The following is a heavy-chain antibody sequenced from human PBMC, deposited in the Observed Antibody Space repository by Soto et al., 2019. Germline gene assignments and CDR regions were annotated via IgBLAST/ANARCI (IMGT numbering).Heavy chain of an antibody. V-gene: IGHV3-23*01. J-gene: IGHJ5*02. CDR1: GFTFSSYA. CDR2: ISGSGGST. D-gene: IGHD2-15*01. CDR3: AKENPYTVVVAVKEVGNWFDP. Sequence: GGSLRLSCAASGFTFSSYAMSWVRQAPWKGLEWVSAISGSGGSTYYADSVKGRFTISRDNSKNTLYLQMNSLRAEDTAVYYCAKENPYTVVVAVKEVGNWFDPWGQGTLVTVSS.